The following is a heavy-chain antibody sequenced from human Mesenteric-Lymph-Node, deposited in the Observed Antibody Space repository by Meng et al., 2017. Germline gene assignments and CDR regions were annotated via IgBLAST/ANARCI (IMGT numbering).Heavy chain of an antibody. Sequence: VQWVGFGGRLGKPGGSRGLSWLESGFRFGDDHMAWIRQAPGKGLEWISYISVGGSIIYYADSVKGRFTISRDDAKNAVYLQMNSLRAEDTAVYYCARDGAHRRFDSWGRGTLVTVSS. CDR2: ISVGGSII. D-gene: IGHD3-16*01. CDR1: GFRFGDDH. J-gene: IGHJ5*01. V-gene: IGHV3-11*01. CDR3: ARDGAHRRFDS.